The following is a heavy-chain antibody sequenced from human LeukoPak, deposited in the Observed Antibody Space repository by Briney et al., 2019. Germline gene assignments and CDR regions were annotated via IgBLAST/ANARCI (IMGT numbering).Heavy chain of an antibody. V-gene: IGHV3-30-3*01. Sequence: PGGSLRLSCAASGFTFSSYAMHWVRQAPGKGLEWVAVISYDGSNKYYADSVKGRFTISRDNSKDTLYLQMNSLRAEDTAVYYCARGAWSDYADRAEYFQHWGQGTLVTVSS. J-gene: IGHJ1*01. CDR1: GFTFSSYA. D-gene: IGHD4-17*01. CDR3: ARGAWSDYADRAEYFQH. CDR2: ISYDGSNK.